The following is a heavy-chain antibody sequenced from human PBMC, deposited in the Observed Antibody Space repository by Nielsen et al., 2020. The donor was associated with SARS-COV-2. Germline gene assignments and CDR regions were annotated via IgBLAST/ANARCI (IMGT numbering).Heavy chain of an antibody. Sequence: GESLKISCAASGFNFNNFGMHWVRQAPGKGLEWVAVIPYEGSIKFYSDSVKGRFTISRDNSKNTLYLQMNSLRSEDAAMYFCAKSNLLFWFGESRQLDYWGRGTLVAVSS. J-gene: IGHJ4*02. D-gene: IGHD3-10*01. CDR3: AKSNLLFWFGESRQLDY. V-gene: IGHV3-30*18. CDR2: IPYEGSIK. CDR1: GFNFNNFG.